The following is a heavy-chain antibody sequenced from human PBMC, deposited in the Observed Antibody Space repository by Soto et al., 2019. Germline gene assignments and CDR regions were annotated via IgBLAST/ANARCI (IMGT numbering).Heavy chain of an antibody. CDR2: INHSGST. Sequence: QVQLQQWGAGLLKPSETLSLTCAVYGGSFSGYYWSWIRQPPGKGLEWIGEINHSGSTNYNPSLKSRVTTSVDTSNNQSSLKLSSVTAADTAVYYCARSSSYYDSSGYAGWFDPWGQGTLVTVSS. D-gene: IGHD3-22*01. CDR3: ARSSSYYDSSGYAGWFDP. V-gene: IGHV4-34*01. J-gene: IGHJ5*02. CDR1: GGSFSGYY.